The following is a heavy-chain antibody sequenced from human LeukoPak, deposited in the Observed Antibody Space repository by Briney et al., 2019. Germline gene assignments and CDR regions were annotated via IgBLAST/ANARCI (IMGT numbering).Heavy chain of an antibody. J-gene: IGHJ4*02. D-gene: IGHD3-10*01. CDR1: GDSVSSNSAA. V-gene: IGHV6-1*01. Sequence: SQTLSLTCASSGDSVSSNSAAWNWMRQSPSRGLEWLGRTYYRSKWYNDYAVSVKSRITINPDTSKNQFSLQLNSVTPEDTAVYYCARAPYYYGSGSRGCFDYWGQGTLVTVSS. CDR3: ARAPYYYGSGSRGCFDY. CDR2: TYYRSKWYN.